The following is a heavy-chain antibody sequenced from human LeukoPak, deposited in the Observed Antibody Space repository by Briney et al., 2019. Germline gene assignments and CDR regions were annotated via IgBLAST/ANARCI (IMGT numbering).Heavy chain of an antibody. J-gene: IGHJ3*02. CDR2: IYHSGST. CDR3: ARDEQQLYAFDI. CDR1: GGSISSYY. D-gene: IGHD6-13*01. V-gene: IGHV4-4*02. Sequence: SETLSLTCTVSGGSISSYYWSWVRQPPGKGLEWIGEIYHSGSTNYNPSLKSRVTISVDESKNQFSLKLSSVTAADTAVYYCARDEQQLYAFDIWGQGTMVTVSS.